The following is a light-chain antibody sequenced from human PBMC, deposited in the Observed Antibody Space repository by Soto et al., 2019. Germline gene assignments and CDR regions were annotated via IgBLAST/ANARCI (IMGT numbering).Light chain of an antibody. Sequence: QSVLTQPPSVSGAPGQRVTISCSGTSSSIGAGYEVHWYHQLPGTAPKLVVSGNGNRPSGVPDRLSASKSGTSASLAITGLQAEDEVHYYCAVWDDGLNGPLYVFGSGTKLTVL. CDR1: SSSIGAGYE. J-gene: IGLJ1*01. CDR3: AVWDDGLNGPLYV. V-gene: IGLV1-40*01. CDR2: GNG.